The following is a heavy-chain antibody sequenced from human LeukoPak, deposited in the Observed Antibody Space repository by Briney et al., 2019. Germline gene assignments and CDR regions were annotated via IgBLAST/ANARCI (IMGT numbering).Heavy chain of an antibody. V-gene: IGHV3-21*01. CDR3: ARSSPHCSSTSCYNDAFDI. CDR1: GFTFSSYS. D-gene: IGHD2-2*02. CDR2: ISSSSSYI. Sequence: GGSLRLSCAASGFTFSSYSRNWVRQAPGKGLEWVSSISSSSSYIYYADSVKGRFTISRDNAKNSLYLQMNSMRAEDTAVYYCARSSPHCSSTSCYNDAFDIWDQGTMVTVSS. J-gene: IGHJ3*02.